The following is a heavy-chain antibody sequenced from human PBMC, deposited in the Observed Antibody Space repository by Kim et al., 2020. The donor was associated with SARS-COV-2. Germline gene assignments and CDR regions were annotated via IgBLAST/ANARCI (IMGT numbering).Heavy chain of an antibody. V-gene: IGHV3-74*01. D-gene: IGHD3-16*01. Sequence: YADSVKGRFTISRDTAKNTLNLQMNSLRVEDTAVYYCARGGLRSWYGMDVWGQGTTVTVSS. J-gene: IGHJ6*02. CDR3: ARGGLRSWYGMDV.